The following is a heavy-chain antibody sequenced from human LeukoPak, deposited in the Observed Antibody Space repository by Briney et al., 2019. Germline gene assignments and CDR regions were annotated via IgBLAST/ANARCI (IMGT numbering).Heavy chain of an antibody. CDR1: RFTFSSYR. CDR3: ARDPGSSDGY. D-gene: IGHD6-19*01. Sequence: PGGSLRLSCAASRFTFSSYRMSWVRQAPGKGLEWVANIKQDGSEIHYVDSVRGRFTISRDNAKNSLYLQMNSLRAEDTAVYYCARDPGSSDGYWGQGTLVTVSS. V-gene: IGHV3-7*01. CDR2: IKQDGSEI. J-gene: IGHJ4*02.